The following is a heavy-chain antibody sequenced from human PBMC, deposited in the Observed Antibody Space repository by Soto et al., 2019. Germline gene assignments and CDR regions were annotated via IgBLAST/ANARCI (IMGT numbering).Heavy chain of an antibody. D-gene: IGHD2-8*01. V-gene: IGHV3-23*01. CDR2: ISGSGGST. CDR3: AKDEGPNRGPNWFDP. J-gene: IGHJ5*02. CDR1: GFTFSSYA. Sequence: RRLSCAASGFTFSSYAMSWVRQAPGKGLEWVSAISGSGGSTYYADSVKGRFTISRDNSKNTLYLQMNSLRAEDTAVYYCAKDEGPNRGPNWFDPWCQGTLVTVSS.